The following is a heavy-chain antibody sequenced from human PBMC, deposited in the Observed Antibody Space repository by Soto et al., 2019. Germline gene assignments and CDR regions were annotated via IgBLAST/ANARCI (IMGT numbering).Heavy chain of an antibody. CDR3: ARHDYYDNSSYSTGYFDY. J-gene: IGHJ4*02. V-gene: IGHV4-38-2*01. Sequence: SETLSLTCAVSGYSISSGYCWGWIRQPPGKGLEWIGNIYHSGSTYYNPSLKSRVTISVDTSKNHFSLKLTSLTAADTAVYYCARHDYYDNSSYSTGYFDYWGQGTPVTVSS. CDR1: GYSISSGYC. D-gene: IGHD3-22*01. CDR2: IYHSGST.